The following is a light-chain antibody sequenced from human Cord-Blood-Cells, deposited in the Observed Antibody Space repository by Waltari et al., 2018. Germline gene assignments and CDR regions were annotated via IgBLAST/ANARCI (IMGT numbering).Light chain of an antibody. CDR2: VVS. CDR3: SSYAGSNNYV. V-gene: IGLV2-8*01. CDR1: SSDVGGYNY. Sequence: QSALTQPPSASGSPGQSVTISCTGTSSDVGGYNYVSWYQHHPGKAPKLMIYVVSKRPAGVPDRFSCSKSGNTASLTVSGLQAEDESDYYCSSYAGSNNYVFGTGTKVTVL. J-gene: IGLJ1*01.